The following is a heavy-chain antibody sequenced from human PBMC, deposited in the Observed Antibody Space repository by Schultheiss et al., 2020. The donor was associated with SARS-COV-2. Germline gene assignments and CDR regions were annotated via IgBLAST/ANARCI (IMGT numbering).Heavy chain of an antibody. CDR3: LAAAADFDY. D-gene: IGHD6-13*01. Sequence: GGSLRLSCAASGFTFDDYAMHWVRQAPGKGLEWVSGISWNSGSIGYADSVKGRFTISRDNAKNSLYLQMNSLRAEDTALYYCLAAAADFDYWGQGTLVTVSS. CDR2: ISWNSGSI. CDR1: GFTFDDYA. V-gene: IGHV3-9*01. J-gene: IGHJ4*02.